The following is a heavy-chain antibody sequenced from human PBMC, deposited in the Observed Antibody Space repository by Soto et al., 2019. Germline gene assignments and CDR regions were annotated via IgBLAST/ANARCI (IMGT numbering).Heavy chain of an antibody. CDR3: ARAGVDSGSYIDAFDI. D-gene: IGHD1-26*01. Sequence: SETLSLTCSVSGGSVTSGSSYWGWVRQAPGKGLEWIGDVFFMGNTWYNADLKARLTISVDTSNDQFSLRLSSVTAADTAVYYCARAGVDSGSYIDAFDIWGQGTMVTVSS. V-gene: IGHV4-39*07. J-gene: IGHJ3*02. CDR1: GGSVTSGSSY. CDR2: VFFMGNT.